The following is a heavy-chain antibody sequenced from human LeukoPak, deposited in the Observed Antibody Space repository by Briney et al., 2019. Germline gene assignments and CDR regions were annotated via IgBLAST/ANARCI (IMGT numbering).Heavy chain of an antibody. CDR3: AKSCTSTTCQIED. V-gene: IGHV3-7*01. CDR1: GFTFSSYW. J-gene: IGHJ4*02. CDR2: IKQDGSEK. Sequence: GGSLRFSCAASGFTFSSYWMSWVRQAPGKGLEWVANIKQDGSEKYYVDSVEGRFTISRDNAENTVYLQMNSLRAEDTAVYYCAKSCTSTTCQIEDWGQGTLVTVSS. D-gene: IGHD2-2*01.